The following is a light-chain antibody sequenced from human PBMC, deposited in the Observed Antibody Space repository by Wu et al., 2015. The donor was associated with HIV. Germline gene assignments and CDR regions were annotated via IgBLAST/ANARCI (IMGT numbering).Light chain of an antibody. J-gene: IGKJ5*01. CDR1: QSVSTN. CDR2: DAS. V-gene: IGKV3-11*01. CDR3: QQCINWPLT. Sequence: IVLTQSPVTLPVSPGERATLSCRASQSVSTNLAWYQQKPGQAPRLLIYDASNRATGIPDRFSGSASGTDFTLTISSLEPEDFAVYYCQQCINWPLTFGQGTRLEIK.